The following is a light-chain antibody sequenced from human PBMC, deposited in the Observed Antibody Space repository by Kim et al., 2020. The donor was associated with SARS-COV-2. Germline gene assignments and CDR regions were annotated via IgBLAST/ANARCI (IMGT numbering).Light chain of an antibody. CDR1: QGISSY. Sequence: IQLTQSPSSLSASVGDRVTITCRASQGISSYLAWYQQKPGKAPKLLIYGASTLQSGVSSRFSGSGSGTDFTLTISSLQPEDSATYYCQQLDSYPLTFGGGTQVEI. V-gene: IGKV1-9*01. CDR2: GAS. J-gene: IGKJ4*01. CDR3: QQLDSYPLT.